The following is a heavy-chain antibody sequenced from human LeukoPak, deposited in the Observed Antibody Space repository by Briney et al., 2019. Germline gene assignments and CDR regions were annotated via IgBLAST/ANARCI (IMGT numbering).Heavy chain of an antibody. V-gene: IGHV4-39*07. CDR1: GGSISSSSYY. D-gene: IGHD3-10*01. CDR3: ARVPGIFIKGYGFGRWFDP. J-gene: IGHJ5*02. CDR2: IYYSGST. Sequence: PSETLSLTCTVSGGSISSSSYYWGWIRQPPGKGLEWIGSIYYSGSTYYNPSLKSRVTISVDTSKNQFSLKLSSGTGADKGVEYWARVPGIFIKGYGFGRWFDPWGQGTLVTVSS.